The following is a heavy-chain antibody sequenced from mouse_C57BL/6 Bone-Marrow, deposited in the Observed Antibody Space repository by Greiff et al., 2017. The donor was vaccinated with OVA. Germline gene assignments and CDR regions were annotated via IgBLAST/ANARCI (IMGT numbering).Heavy chain of an antibody. J-gene: IGHJ4*01. CDR1: GFTFSDYY. D-gene: IGHD2-5*01. CDR2: ISNGGGST. CDR3: ARPAYYSNYDAMDY. Sequence: DVTLVESGGGLVQPGGSLKLSCAASGFTFSDYYMYWVRQTPEKRLEWVAYISNGGGSTYYPDTVKGRFTISRDNAKNTLYLQMSRLKSEDTAMYYCARPAYYSNYDAMDYWGQGTSVTVSS. V-gene: IGHV5-12*01.